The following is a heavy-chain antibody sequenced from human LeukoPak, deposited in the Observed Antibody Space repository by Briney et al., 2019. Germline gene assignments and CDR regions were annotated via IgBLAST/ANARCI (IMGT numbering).Heavy chain of an antibody. V-gene: IGHV4-39*01. CDR1: GGSISSYY. CDR3: ARIYDSSGYGLDY. J-gene: IGHJ4*02. D-gene: IGHD3-22*01. CDR2: IYYSGST. Sequence: SETLSLTCTVSGGSISSYYWGWIRQPPGKGLEWVGSIYYSGSTYYNPSLKSRVTISVDTSKNQFSLKLSSVTAADTAVYYCARIYDSSGYGLDYWGQGTLVTVSS.